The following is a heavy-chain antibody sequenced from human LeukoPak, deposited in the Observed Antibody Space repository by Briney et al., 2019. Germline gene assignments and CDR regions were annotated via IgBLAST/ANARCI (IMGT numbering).Heavy chain of an antibody. Sequence: PSETLSLTCAVYGGSFSGYYWSWIRQPPGKGLEWIGYIYYSGSTNYNPSLKSRVTISVDTSKNQFSLKLSSVTAADTAVYYCARGYCSGGSCYYGMDVWGQGTTVTVSS. CDR1: GGSFSGYY. CDR2: IYYSGST. V-gene: IGHV4-59*01. J-gene: IGHJ6*02. D-gene: IGHD2-15*01. CDR3: ARGYCSGGSCYYGMDV.